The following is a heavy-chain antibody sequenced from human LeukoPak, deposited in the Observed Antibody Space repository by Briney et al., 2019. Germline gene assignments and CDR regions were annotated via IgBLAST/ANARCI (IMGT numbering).Heavy chain of an antibody. V-gene: IGHV3-21*01. D-gene: IGHD6-13*01. CDR3: ARGTSSSWYYFDY. J-gene: IGHJ4*02. Sequence: GESLRLSCAASGFTFSSYSMNWVRQAPGKGLEWVSSISSSSSYIYYADSVKGRFTISRDNAKNSLYLQMNSLRAEDTAVYYCARGTSSSWYYFDYWGQGTLVTVSS. CDR2: ISSSSSYI. CDR1: GFTFSSYS.